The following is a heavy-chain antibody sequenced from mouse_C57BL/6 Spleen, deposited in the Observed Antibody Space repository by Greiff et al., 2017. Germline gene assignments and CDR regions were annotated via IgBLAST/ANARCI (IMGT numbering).Heavy chain of an antibody. Sequence: VKLQESGAELVRPGTSVKVSCKASGYAFTNYLIEWVKQRPGQGLEWIGVIYPGSGGTNYNEKFKGKATLTADKTSSTAYMQLSSLTSGDSAVDFCARTPNSGYFDYWGQGTTLTVSS. CDR1: GYAFTNYL. D-gene: IGHD1-3*01. V-gene: IGHV1-54*01. CDR2: IYPGSGGT. J-gene: IGHJ2*01. CDR3: ARTPNSGYFDY.